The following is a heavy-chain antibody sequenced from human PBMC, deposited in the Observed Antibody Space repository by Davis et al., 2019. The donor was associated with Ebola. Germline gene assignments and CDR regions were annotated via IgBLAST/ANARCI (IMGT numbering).Heavy chain of an antibody. V-gene: IGHV1-8*01. Sequence: ASVKVSCKASGYTFTSYDINWVRQATGQGLEWMGWMNPNSGNTGYAQKFQGRVTITRDTSASTAYMELSSLRSEDTAVYYCARDLATKVDWNEWSHWFDPWGQGTLVTVSS. D-gene: IGHD1-1*01. CDR2: MNPNSGNT. J-gene: IGHJ5*02. CDR3: ARDLATKVDWNEWSHWFDP. CDR1: GYTFTSYD.